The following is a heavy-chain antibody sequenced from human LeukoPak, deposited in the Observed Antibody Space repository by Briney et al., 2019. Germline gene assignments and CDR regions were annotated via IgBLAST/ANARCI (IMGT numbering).Heavy chain of an antibody. V-gene: IGHV3-9*01. CDR3: AKGSVVGGDS. J-gene: IGHJ5*01. CDR2: ISWNSGTI. CDR1: GFTFDDYA. D-gene: IGHD2-15*01. Sequence: PGGSLRLSCAASGFTFDDYAMHWVRQAPGRGLEWVSGISWNSGTIVYAASVKGRFTISRDNAKNSLYLQMNSLRTEDTALYYCAKGSVVGGDSWGQGTLVTVSS.